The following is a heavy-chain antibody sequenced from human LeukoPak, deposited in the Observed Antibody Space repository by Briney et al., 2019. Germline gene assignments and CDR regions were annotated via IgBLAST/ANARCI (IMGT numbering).Heavy chain of an antibody. CDR3: SKDLDSIGSYESPGGY. D-gene: IGHD6-19*01. Sequence: GGSLRLSCAASGFTFSSYSMNWVRQAPGKGLEWVSSISSSSSYIYYADSVKGRFTISRDNSKNTLYLQMNTLRVDDTAIYYCSKDLDSIGSYESPGGYWGQGTQVTVSS. V-gene: IGHV3-21*04. CDR2: ISSSSSYI. J-gene: IGHJ4*02. CDR1: GFTFSSYS.